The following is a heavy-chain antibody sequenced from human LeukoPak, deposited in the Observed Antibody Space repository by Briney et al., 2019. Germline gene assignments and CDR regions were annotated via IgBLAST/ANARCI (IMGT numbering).Heavy chain of an antibody. CDR3: ARDGRVCSSTSCYVGYPYDY. Sequence: PGGSLRLSRAASGFTFSSYSMNWVRQAPGKGLEWVSYISSNSSTIYYADSVKGRFTISRDNAKNSLYLQMNSLRAEDTAVYYCARDGRVCSSTSCYVGYPYDYWGQGTLVTVSS. V-gene: IGHV3-48*01. D-gene: IGHD2-2*01. CDR1: GFTFSSYS. J-gene: IGHJ4*02. CDR2: ISSNSSTI.